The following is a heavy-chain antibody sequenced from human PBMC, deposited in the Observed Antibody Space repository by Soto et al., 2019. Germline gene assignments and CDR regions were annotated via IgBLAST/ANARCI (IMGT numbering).Heavy chain of an antibody. D-gene: IGHD5-12*01. Sequence: PGGSLRLSCAASGFTFSAYGMHWARQAPGKGLEWVAVMSYDENDKHSADSVKGRFTISRDNSKNTLYLHMRSLRAEDTAVYYCAKDRDGYHWPTYAFDFWGQGTEVTVSS. V-gene: IGHV3-30*18. CDR3: AKDRDGYHWPTYAFDF. J-gene: IGHJ4*03. CDR2: MSYDENDK. CDR1: GFTFSAYG.